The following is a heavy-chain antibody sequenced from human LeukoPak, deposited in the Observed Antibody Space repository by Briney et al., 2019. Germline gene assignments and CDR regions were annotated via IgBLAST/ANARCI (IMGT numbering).Heavy chain of an antibody. J-gene: IGHJ6*02. Sequence: SVKVSCKASGGTFSSYAISWVRQAPGQGLEWMGRIIPILGIANYAQKFQGRVTITADKSTSTAYMELSSLRSEDTAVYYCASPGMRSEMATITDYYYGMDVWGQGTTVTVSS. CDR1: GGTFSSYA. V-gene: IGHV1-69*04. D-gene: IGHD5-24*01. CDR2: IIPILGIA. CDR3: ASPGMRSEMATITDYYYGMDV.